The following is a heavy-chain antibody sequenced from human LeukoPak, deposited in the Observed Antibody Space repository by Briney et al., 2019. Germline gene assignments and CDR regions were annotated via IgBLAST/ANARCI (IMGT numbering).Heavy chain of an antibody. CDR1: GYSISSGYY. CDR2: IYHSGST. Sequence: SETLSLACTVSGYSISSGYYWGWIRQPPGKGLEWIGSIYHSGSTYYNPSLKSRVTISVDTSKNQFSLKLSSVTAADTAVYYCARNGEIAREFAFDIWGQGTMVTVSS. CDR3: ARNGEIAREFAFDI. D-gene: IGHD3-10*01. V-gene: IGHV4-38-2*02. J-gene: IGHJ3*02.